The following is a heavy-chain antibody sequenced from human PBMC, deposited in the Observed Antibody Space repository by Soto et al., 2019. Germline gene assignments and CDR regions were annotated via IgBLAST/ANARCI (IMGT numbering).Heavy chain of an antibody. CDR2: INPNSGGT. CDR1: GYTFTGYY. Sequence: QVQLVQSGAEVKKPGASVKVSCKASGYTFTGYYMHWVRQAPGQGLEWMGWINPNSGGTNYAQKFQGWVTMTRDTSISTAYRELSRLRSDDTAVYYCARGASLVPAAGTGPWFDPWGQGTLVTVSS. CDR3: ARGASLVPAAGTGPWFDP. D-gene: IGHD6-13*01. J-gene: IGHJ5*02. V-gene: IGHV1-2*04.